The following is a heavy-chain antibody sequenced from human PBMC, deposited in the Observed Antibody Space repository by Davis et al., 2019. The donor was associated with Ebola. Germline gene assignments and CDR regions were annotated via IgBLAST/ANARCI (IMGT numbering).Heavy chain of an antibody. CDR2: IGGSGDGA. V-gene: IGHV3-23*01. D-gene: IGHD7-27*01. J-gene: IGHJ4*02. CDR3: ATDQNWGSAY. CDR1: GLPFSTYD. Sequence: GGSLRLSCPVPGLPFSTYDMIWVRQAPGKGLGGVSSIGGSGDGAGYADSVKGRFAISRDNSKNILYLQMKRLRSDDTAVYFCATDQNWGSAYWGQGTLVIVSS.